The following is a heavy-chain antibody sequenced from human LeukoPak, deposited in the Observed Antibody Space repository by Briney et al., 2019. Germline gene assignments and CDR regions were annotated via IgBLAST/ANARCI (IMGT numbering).Heavy chain of an antibody. J-gene: IGHJ2*01. V-gene: IGHV3-23*01. CDR2: ISGSGGST. CDR3: GKALTNHVSYWSFDL. D-gene: IGHD1-14*01. Sequence: AGSLRLSCVASAFTFSSYAMSCVRQAPGKGLEWVSAISGSGGSTYYADSVKGRFTISRDNSKTTLYLQMNSMRAEDTAVYQCGKALTNHVSYWSFDLWAVAPWSRSPQ. CDR1: AFTFSSYA.